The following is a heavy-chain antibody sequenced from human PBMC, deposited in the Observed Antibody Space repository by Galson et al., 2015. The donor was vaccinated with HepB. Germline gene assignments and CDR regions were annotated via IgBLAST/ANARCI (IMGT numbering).Heavy chain of an antibody. D-gene: IGHD3-22*01. CDR3: ASRSTYDSSGYSFDY. J-gene: IGHJ4*02. Sequence: QSGAEVKKPGESLRISCKGSGYSFTSYWISWVRQMPGKGLEWMGRIDPSDSYTNYSPSFQGHVTISADKSISTAYLQWSSLKASDTAMYYCASRSTYDSSGYSFDYWGQGTLVTVSS. CDR1: GYSFTSYW. V-gene: IGHV5-10-1*01. CDR2: IDPSDSYT.